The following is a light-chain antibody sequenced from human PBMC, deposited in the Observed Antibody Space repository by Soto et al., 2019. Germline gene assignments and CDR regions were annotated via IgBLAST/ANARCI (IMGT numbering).Light chain of an antibody. CDR2: GAS. CDR3: QQRSSWPIT. Sequence: PVGRATLSCMASQSVSSSYLAWYQKKPGQAPRLLIYGASNRANDIPARFSGSGSGTDFTLTINSLEPEDFAVYYCQQRSSWPITFGQGTRLEIK. V-gene: IGKV3D-20*02. J-gene: IGKJ5*01. CDR1: QSVSSSY.